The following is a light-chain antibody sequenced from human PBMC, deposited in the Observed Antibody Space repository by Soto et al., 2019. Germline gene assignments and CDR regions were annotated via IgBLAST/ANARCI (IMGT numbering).Light chain of an antibody. Sequence: EIVLTQSPGTLSLSPGERATLSCRASQSVSSSYLAWYQQKPGQAPRLLIYGASSRATGIPDRFSSSGSGTDFTLTISRLEPEDFAVYYCQQYSSPLMYTFGQGTKLEIK. CDR1: QSVSSSY. CDR2: GAS. J-gene: IGKJ2*01. CDR3: QQYSSPLMYT. V-gene: IGKV3-20*01.